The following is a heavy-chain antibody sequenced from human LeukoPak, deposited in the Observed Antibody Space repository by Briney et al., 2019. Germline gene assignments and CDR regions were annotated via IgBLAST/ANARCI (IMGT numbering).Heavy chain of an antibody. CDR3: ARARSDSGWYWFDP. D-gene: IGHD6-19*01. CDR1: GGSISSYY. CDR2: IYYSGST. J-gene: IGHJ5*02. V-gene: IGHV4-59*12. Sequence: SETLSLTCTVSGGSISSYYWSWIRQPPGKGLEWIGYIYYSGSTNYNPSLKSRVTISVDTSKNQFSLKLSPVTAADTAVYYCARARSDSGWYWFDPWGQGTLVIVSS.